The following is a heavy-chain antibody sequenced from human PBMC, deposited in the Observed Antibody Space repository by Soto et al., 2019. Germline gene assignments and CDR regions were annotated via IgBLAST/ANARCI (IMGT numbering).Heavy chain of an antibody. CDR3: ASAVAVAADFDY. CDR1: GYTFTGYA. CDR2: INAGNGNT. Sequence: QVQLVQSGAEEKKPGASVKVSCKASGYTFTGYAMHWVRQAPGQRLEWMGWINAGNGNTKYSQKFQGRVTITSDTSASTAYMELSSLRSEDTAVYYCASAVAVAADFDYWGQGTLVTVSS. J-gene: IGHJ4*02. V-gene: IGHV1-3*05. D-gene: IGHD6-19*01.